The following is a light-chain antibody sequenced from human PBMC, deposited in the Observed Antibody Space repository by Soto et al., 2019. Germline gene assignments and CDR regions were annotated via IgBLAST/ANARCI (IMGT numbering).Light chain of an antibody. Sequence: DIQMTQSPSSLSASVGDRVTITCQASQDISNYLNWYQQKPGKAPKLLIYHASNLETGVPSRLSGSGFGTDFSFTISCLQPEDIATYYCQQYDSLPMYSFGQGTKLEIK. V-gene: IGKV1-33*01. J-gene: IGKJ2*03. CDR3: QQYDSLPMYS. CDR1: QDISNY. CDR2: HAS.